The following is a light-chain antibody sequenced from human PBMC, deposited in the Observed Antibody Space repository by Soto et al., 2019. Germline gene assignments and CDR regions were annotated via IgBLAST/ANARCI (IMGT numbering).Light chain of an antibody. Sequence: DIVLTQSPGTLSLSPGERATLSCRASETVNNNFLGWYQQKPGQAPRLLIFAASRRATGIPDRFSGSGSGTGFTLTISRLEPEDFGVYYCQQYGSSPPYTFGQATKLEI. CDR3: QQYGSSPPYT. CDR2: AAS. J-gene: IGKJ2*01. V-gene: IGKV3-20*01. CDR1: ETVNNNF.